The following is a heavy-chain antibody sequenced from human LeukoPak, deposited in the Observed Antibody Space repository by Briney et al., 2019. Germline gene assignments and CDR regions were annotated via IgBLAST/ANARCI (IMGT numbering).Heavy chain of an antibody. Sequence: GGSLRLSCAASGFTFSSYSTNWVRQAPGKGLEWVSSISSSSSYIYYADSVKGRFTISRDNSKNTLYLQMNSLRAEDTAVYYCAREGPIAVAGTGYWGQGTLVTVSS. J-gene: IGHJ4*02. CDR2: ISSSSSYI. V-gene: IGHV3-21*04. CDR3: AREGPIAVAGTGY. D-gene: IGHD6-19*01. CDR1: GFTFSSYS.